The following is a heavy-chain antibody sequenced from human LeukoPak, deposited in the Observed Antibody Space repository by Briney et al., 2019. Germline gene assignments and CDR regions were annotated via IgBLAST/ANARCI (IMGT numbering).Heavy chain of an antibody. J-gene: IGHJ4*02. V-gene: IGHV4-38-2*01. CDR1: GYPIGSGYL. CDR2: IYYSGTT. CDR3: ARHGNYNWNDGRTFDY. D-gene: IGHD1-1*01. Sequence: SETLSLTCGVSGYPIGSGYLWGWIRQPPGQGLEWIATIYYSGTTYYNPSLKSRITISMDTSKNQFSLKLTSVTAADTALYYCARHGNYNWNDGRTFDYWGQGALVTVSS.